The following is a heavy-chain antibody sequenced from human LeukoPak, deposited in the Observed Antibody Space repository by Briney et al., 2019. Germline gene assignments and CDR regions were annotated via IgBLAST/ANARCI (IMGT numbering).Heavy chain of an antibody. CDR1: GYTFTSYG. CDR2: ISAYNGNT. J-gene: IGHJ4*02. V-gene: IGHV1-18*01. CDR3: ARNRRQVWDGWQNIDY. D-gene: IGHD1-14*01. Sequence: ASVKVSCKASGYTFTSYGISWVRQAPGQGLEWMGWISAYNGNTNYAQKFQGRVTMTRDTSISTAYMELSRLRSDDTAVYYCARNRRQVWDGWQNIDYWGQGTLVTVSS.